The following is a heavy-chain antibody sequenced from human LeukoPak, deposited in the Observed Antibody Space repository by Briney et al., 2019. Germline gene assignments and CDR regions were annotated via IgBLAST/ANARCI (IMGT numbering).Heavy chain of an antibody. CDR2: IYYSGST. J-gene: IGHJ4*02. Sequence: SETLSLTCTVSGGSISSSSYYWGWIRQPPGKGLEWIGSIYYSGSTYYNPSLKSRVTISVDTSKNQFSLKLSSVTAADTSVYFWARQGPAYDILTGYYNGYCFDYWGQGTLVTVSS. V-gene: IGHV4-39*01. D-gene: IGHD3-9*01. CDR1: GGSISSSSYY. CDR3: ARQGPAYDILTGYYNGYCFDY.